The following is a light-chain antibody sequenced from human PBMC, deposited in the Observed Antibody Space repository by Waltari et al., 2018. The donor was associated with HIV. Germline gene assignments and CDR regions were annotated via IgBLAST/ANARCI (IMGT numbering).Light chain of an antibody. J-gene: IGLJ2*01. V-gene: IGLV1-47*01. CDR3: AAWDDNLVGHVV. Sequence: QSVLTQPPSASGTAGQRVTISCSGRRSNIGSNFVFWYQQFPGSAPKLRMFKNNQRFSGVPGRLSGSKSGTSASLAISGLRSEDEAAYYCAAWDDNLVGHVVFGGGTNLTV. CDR1: RSNIGSNF. CDR2: KNN.